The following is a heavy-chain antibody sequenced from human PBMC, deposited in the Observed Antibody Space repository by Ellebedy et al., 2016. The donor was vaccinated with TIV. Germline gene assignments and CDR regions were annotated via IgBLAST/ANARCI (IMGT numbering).Heavy chain of an antibody. D-gene: IGHD2-15*01. CDR3: AKGRGGSSYSSLDV. J-gene: IGHJ6*02. CDR1: GFTFRSNG. Sequence: PGGSLRLSCAASGFTFRSNGMHRVRQAPGKGLEWVSSISGSGASTYYADSVKGRFTISRDNSQNTLYLQMNSLRAEDTAVYYCAKGRGGSSYSSLDVWGQGTTVTVSS. CDR2: ISGSGAST. V-gene: IGHV3-23*01.